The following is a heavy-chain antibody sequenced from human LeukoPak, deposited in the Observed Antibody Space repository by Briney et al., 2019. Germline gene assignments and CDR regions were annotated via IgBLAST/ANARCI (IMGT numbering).Heavy chain of an antibody. J-gene: IGHJ3*02. CDR1: GFTFSKAW. Sequence: PGGSLRLSCAASGFTFSKAWMSWVRQAPGKGLEWVGRIKSKIDGGTTDYAAPVKGRFTISRDDSKNTVFLQMNSLKTEDTAVYYCTTIPMEWLLPPDVFDIWGQGTMVTVSS. CDR2: IKSKIDGGTT. CDR3: TTIPMEWLLPPDVFDI. D-gene: IGHD3-3*01. V-gene: IGHV3-15*01.